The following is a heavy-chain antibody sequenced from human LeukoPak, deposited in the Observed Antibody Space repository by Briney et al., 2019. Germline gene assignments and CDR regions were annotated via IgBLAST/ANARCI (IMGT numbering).Heavy chain of an antibody. CDR2: IAPSDSYT. CDR1: GYNFTSYW. D-gene: IGHD3-22*01. CDR3: VRQPPGVYDTTQNWFDP. J-gene: IGHJ5*02. Sequence: GESLKISCKGSGYNFTSYWIGWVRQVPGKGLEWMGRIAPSDSYTNCNPSFEGHVTMSVEKSITTVYLQWSSLKASDTAMYYCVRQPPGVYDTTQNWFDPWGQGTLVTVSS. V-gene: IGHV5-10-1*01.